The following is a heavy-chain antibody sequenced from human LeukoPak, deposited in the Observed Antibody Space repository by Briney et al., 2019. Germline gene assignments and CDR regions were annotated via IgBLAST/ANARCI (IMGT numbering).Heavy chain of an antibody. Sequence: PGGSLRLSCAASGFTFSSYAMSWVRQAPGKGLEWVSAISGSGGSTYYADSVKGRFTISRDNSKNTLYLQMNSLRAEDTAVYYCAREVVTVVTPANWFDPWGQGTLVTVSS. CDR3: AREVVTVVTPANWFDP. CDR1: GFTFSSYA. D-gene: IGHD4-23*01. J-gene: IGHJ5*02. V-gene: IGHV3-23*01. CDR2: ISGSGGST.